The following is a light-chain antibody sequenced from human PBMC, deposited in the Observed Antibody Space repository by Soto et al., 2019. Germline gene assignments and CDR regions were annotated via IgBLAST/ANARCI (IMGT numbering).Light chain of an antibody. CDR2: DAS. V-gene: IGKV1-5*01. J-gene: IGKJ1*01. Sequence: DIQMTQSPSTLSASVGDRVSITCRSSQSIGRWLAWFQQNPGKAPKVLIYDASTLQSGVPSRFSGSGSGTDFTLSIDGLQPDDVAIYYCQQYSGYPWTFCQGSKVEIK. CDR3: QQYSGYPWT. CDR1: QSIGRW.